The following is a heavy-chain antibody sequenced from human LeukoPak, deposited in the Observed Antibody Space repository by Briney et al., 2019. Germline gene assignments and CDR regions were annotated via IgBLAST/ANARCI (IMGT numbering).Heavy chain of an antibody. V-gene: IGHV1-46*01. D-gene: IGHD2-21*02. CDR3: ARERTDIVVVTATTYWYFDL. J-gene: IGHJ2*01. Sequence: ASVKVSCKASGYTFTNYFMHWVRQAPGQGLEWMGVINPSGGGTTYAQRFQGRVTITADESTSTAYMELSSLRSEDTAVYYCARERTDIVVVTATTYWYFDLWGRGTLVTVSS. CDR1: GYTFTNYF. CDR2: INPSGGGT.